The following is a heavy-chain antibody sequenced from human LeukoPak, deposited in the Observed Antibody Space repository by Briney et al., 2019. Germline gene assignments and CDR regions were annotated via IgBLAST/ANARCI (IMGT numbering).Heavy chain of an antibody. CDR2: IGSSGTTV. Sequence: GGSLRLSCAVSEFPFSIYEMNWVRQAPGKGLEWVSNIGSSGTTVYYADSVKGRFSISRDNAKSSLYLQMNSLRVEDTAVNTCAHLAVASDFDYWGQGALVTVSS. V-gene: IGHV3-48*03. J-gene: IGHJ4*02. CDR1: EFPFSIYE. D-gene: IGHD6-19*01. CDR3: AHLAVASDFDY.